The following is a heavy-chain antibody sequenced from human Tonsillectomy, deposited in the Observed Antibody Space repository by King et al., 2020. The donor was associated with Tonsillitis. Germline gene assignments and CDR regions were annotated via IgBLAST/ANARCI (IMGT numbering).Heavy chain of an antibody. CDR1: GGSISSSSYY. CDR3: ARHRTYYYDSSGYYFDY. J-gene: IGHJ4*02. D-gene: IGHD3-22*01. Sequence: QLQESGPGLVKPSETLSLTCTVSGGSISSSSYYWGWIRQPPGKGLEWIGSIYYSGSTYYNPSLKRRVTITVDTSKNQFSLKLSSVTAADTAVYYCARHRTYYYDSSGYYFDYWGQGTLVTVSS. CDR2: IYYSGST. V-gene: IGHV4-39*01.